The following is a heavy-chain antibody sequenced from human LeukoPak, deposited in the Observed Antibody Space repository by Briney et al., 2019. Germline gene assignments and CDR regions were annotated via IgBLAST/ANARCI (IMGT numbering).Heavy chain of an antibody. V-gene: IGHV1-2*02. CDR2: INPNSGGT. J-gene: IGHJ4*02. Sequence: ASVKVSCKASGYTFTGYYMHWVRQAPGQGLEWMGWINPNSGGTNYAQKFQGRLTMTRDTSISTAYMELSRLRSDDTAVYYCARVPDYGDYPYYFDYWGQGTLVTVSS. CDR1: GYTFTGYY. CDR3: ARVPDYGDYPYYFDY. D-gene: IGHD4-17*01.